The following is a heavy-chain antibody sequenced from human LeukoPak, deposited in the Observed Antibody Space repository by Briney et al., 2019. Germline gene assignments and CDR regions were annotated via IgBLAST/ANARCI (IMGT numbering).Heavy chain of an antibody. V-gene: IGHV3-30*03. D-gene: IGHD3-16*01. CDR3: AMGPGGLFDY. CDR1: GFTFSSYG. J-gene: IGHJ4*02. CDR2: ISYDGSNK. Sequence: GGSLRLSCAASGFTFSSYGMHWVRQAPGKGLEWVAVISYDGSNKYYADSVKGRFTISRDNSKNTLYLQMNSLRAEDTAVYYCAMGPGGLFDYWGQGTLVIVSS.